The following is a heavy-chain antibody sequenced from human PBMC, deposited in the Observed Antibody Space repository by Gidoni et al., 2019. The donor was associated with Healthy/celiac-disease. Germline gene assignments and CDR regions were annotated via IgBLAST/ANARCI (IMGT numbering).Heavy chain of an antibody. J-gene: IGHJ4*02. Sequence: EVQLVESGGGLVQPGGSLRLSCAASGSTFRDYWMSWVRQAPGKGLEWVASMKQDGSEKYYVDSVRGRFTISRDNAKNSLYLQMNSLRVEDTAVYYCASGSSRYSEFTHWGQGTLVTVSS. V-gene: IGHV3-7*01. CDR1: GSTFRDYW. D-gene: IGHD6-13*01. CDR2: MKQDGSEK. CDR3: ASGSSRYSEFTH.